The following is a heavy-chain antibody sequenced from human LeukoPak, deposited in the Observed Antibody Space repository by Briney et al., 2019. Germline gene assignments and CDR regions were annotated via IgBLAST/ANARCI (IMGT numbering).Heavy chain of an antibody. CDR2: ISGSGGST. D-gene: IGHD5-18*01. Sequence: PGGSLRLSCAASGFTFSRYAMSWVRQAPGKGLEWVAAISGSGGSTYYTDSVKGRFTISRDNSKNTLYLQMNSLRAEDTAVYYCARDSPGSVGDTAMARMRGMDVWGQGTTVTVSS. V-gene: IGHV3-23*01. CDR3: ARDSPGSVGDTAMARMRGMDV. J-gene: IGHJ6*02. CDR1: GFTFSRYA.